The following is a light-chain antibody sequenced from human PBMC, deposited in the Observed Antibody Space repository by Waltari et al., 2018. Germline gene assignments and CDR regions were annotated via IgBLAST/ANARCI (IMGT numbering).Light chain of an antibody. CDR2: KAS. CDR3: QQYNSYSLLT. V-gene: IGKV1-5*03. Sequence: DIQMTQSPSTLSASVGDRVTITCRASQSISNWLAWYQQKPGKAPKRLIYKASTLESGVPSRFSGRGSGTECTLTISILQPDDFATYYCQQYNSYSLLTFGGGTKVEIK. J-gene: IGKJ4*01. CDR1: QSISNW.